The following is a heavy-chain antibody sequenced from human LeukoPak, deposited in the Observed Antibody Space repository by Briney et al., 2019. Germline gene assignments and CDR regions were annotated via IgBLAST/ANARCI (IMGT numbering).Heavy chain of an antibody. D-gene: IGHD3-10*01. V-gene: IGHV3-30*02. J-gene: IGHJ4*02. CDR2: IRYDGTNE. Sequence: GGSLRLSCAASGFTFSSYGMHWVRQDPGKGLERVAFIRYDGTNEYYADSVRGRFTISRDNSKNTLYLQMNSLRAEDTAVYYCAKEPFRGVARDYFDYWGQGTLVTVSS. CDR1: GFTFSSYG. CDR3: AKEPFRGVARDYFDY.